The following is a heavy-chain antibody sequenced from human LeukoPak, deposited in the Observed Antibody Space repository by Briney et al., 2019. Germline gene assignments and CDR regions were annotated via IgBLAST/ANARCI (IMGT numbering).Heavy chain of an antibody. CDR3: ARTIVGAVFDY. D-gene: IGHD1-26*01. Sequence: PGRSLRVSCAASGFIFCDFGMHWVRQAPGKGLEWVAVAWFDENNKYYGDSVKGRFTISRDNSKNTLYLQMNDLRVEDAAVYYCARTIVGAVFDYWGQGTLVTVSS. CDR1: GFIFCDFG. CDR2: AWFDENNK. V-gene: IGHV3-33*01. J-gene: IGHJ4*02.